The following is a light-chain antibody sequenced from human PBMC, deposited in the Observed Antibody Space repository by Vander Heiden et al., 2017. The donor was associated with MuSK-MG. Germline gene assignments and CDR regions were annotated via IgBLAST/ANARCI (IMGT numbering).Light chain of an antibody. CDR1: QSVRSNF. V-gene: IGKV3-20*01. J-gene: IGKJ1*01. CDR2: GAS. CDR3: QQYGLLPRT. Sequence: EIVLTQSPGTLSLSPGERATLSCRASQSVRSNFLAWYQQRPGQAPRLLIYGASSRATGIPDRFSGCGSGTDFTLTISRLEPDDFAVYYCQQYGLLPRTFGQGTKVEIK.